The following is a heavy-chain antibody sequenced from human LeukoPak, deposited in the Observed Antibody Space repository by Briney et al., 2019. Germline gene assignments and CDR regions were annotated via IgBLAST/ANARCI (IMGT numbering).Heavy chain of an antibody. J-gene: IGHJ5*02. V-gene: IGHV4-61*02. D-gene: IGHD3-10*01. CDR2: IYTSGST. CDR3: ARGGYYYGSGSPRWFDP. CDR1: GGSISSGSYY. Sequence: SQTLSLTCTVSGGSISSGSYYWSWIRQPAGKGLEWIGRIYTSGSTNYNPSLKSRVTISVDTSKNQFSLKLSSVTAADTAVYYCARGGYYYGSGSPRWFDPWGQGTLVTVSS.